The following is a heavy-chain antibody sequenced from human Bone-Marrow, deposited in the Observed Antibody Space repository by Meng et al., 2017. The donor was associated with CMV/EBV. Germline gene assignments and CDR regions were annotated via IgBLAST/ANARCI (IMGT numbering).Heavy chain of an antibody. V-gene: IGHV3-23*01. CDR3: AKGNRATIVARPGFDF. Sequence: GFTFRTYAMSWVRQATGKGLEWVSGTGGGGAGTNYADSVKGRFTISRGNSKNTLYLQMNSLRAEDTALYYCAKGNRATIVARPGFDFWGQGTLVTVSS. J-gene: IGHJ4*02. CDR1: GFTFRTYA. CDR2: TGGGGAGT. D-gene: IGHD6-6*01.